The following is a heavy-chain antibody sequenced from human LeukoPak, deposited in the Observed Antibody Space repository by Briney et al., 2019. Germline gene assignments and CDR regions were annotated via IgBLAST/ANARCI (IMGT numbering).Heavy chain of an antibody. CDR1: GGSISSSSYY. CDR2: IYYSGST. V-gene: IGHV4-39*01. D-gene: IGHD6-13*01. Sequence: PSETLSLTCTVSGGSISSSSYYWGWIRQPPGKGLEWTGSIYYSGSTYYNPSLKSRVTISVDTSKNQFSLKLSSVTAADTAVYYCARAIAAAGTARGWFDPWGQGTLVTVSS. CDR3: ARAIAAAGTARGWFDP. J-gene: IGHJ5*02.